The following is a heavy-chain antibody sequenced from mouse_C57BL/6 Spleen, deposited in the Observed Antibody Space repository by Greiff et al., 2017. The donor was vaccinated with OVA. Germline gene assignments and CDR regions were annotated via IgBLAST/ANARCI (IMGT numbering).Heavy chain of an antibody. CDR3: AREGYYGSSYYFDY. V-gene: IGHV1-42*01. CDR1: GYSFTGYY. CDR2: INPRTGGT. D-gene: IGHD1-1*01. Sequence: EVQLQQSGPELVKPGASVKISCKASGYSFTGYYMNWVKQSPEKSLEWIGEINPRTGGTTYNQKFKAKATLTVDKSSSTAYMQLKSLTSEDSAVYYCAREGYYGSSYYFDYWGQGTTLTVSS. J-gene: IGHJ2*01.